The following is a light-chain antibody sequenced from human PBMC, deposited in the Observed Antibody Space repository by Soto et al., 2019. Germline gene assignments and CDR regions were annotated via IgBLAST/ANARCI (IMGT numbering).Light chain of an antibody. CDR3: QQYKGT. CDR1: QSISTW. CDR2: KAS. Sequence: DIQMTQSPSTLSASVGDRVTITCRASQSISTWLAWYQQKPGKAPKLLIYKASSLESGVPSRFSGSGSGTEFTLTISSLQPDDFATYYCQQYKGTFGPGTKVDIK. V-gene: IGKV1-5*03. J-gene: IGKJ1*01.